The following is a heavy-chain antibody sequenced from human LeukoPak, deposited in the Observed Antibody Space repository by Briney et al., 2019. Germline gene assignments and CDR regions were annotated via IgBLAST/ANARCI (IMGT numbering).Heavy chain of an antibody. D-gene: IGHD1-7*01. CDR2: IYHSGST. Sequence: SETPSLTCTVSGYSISSGYYWGWIRQPPGKGLEWIGSIYHSGSTYYNPSLKSRVTISVDTSKNQFSLKLSSVTAADTAVYYCARVYNWNSSGLGAPRDWGRGTLVTVSS. V-gene: IGHV4-38-2*02. J-gene: IGHJ4*02. CDR1: GYSISSGYY. CDR3: ARVYNWNSSGLGAPRD.